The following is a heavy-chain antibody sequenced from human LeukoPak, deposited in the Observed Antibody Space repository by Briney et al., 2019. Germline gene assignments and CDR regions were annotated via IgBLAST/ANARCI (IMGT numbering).Heavy chain of an antibody. CDR3: AREGGYYDILTGYLYYYNGMDV. CDR2: ISSSSSYI. J-gene: IGHJ6*02. CDR1: GFTFSSYS. Sequence: PGGSLRLSCAASGFTFSSYSMNWVRQAPGKGLEWVSSISSSSSYIYYADSVKGRFTISRDNAKNSLYLQMNSLRAEDTAVYYCAREGGYYDILTGYLYYYNGMDVWGQGTTVTVSS. D-gene: IGHD3-9*01. V-gene: IGHV3-21*01.